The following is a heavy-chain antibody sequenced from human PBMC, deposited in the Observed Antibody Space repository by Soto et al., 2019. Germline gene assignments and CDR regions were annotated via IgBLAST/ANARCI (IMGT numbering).Heavy chain of an antibody. CDR3: ARGGSSGWYAYYYYYMDV. CDR1: GYTFTSYD. V-gene: IGHV1-8*01. CDR2: MNPNSGNT. J-gene: IGHJ6*03. Sequence: QVQLVQSGAEVKKPGASVKVSCKASGYTFTSYDINWVRQATGQGLEWMGWMNPNSGNTGYAQKFQGRVTLNRNNSTSTGYMELSSLRSEDTAVYYCARGGSSGWYAYYYYYMDVWGKGTTVTVSS. D-gene: IGHD6-19*01.